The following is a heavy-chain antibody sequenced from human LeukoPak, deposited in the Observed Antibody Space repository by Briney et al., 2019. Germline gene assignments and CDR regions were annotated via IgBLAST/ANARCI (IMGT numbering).Heavy chain of an antibody. CDR2: ITVYNGDT. CDR3: ARRLNSDYSFDY. CDR1: GYTFTNYG. J-gene: IGHJ4*02. V-gene: IGHV1-18*01. Sequence: ASVKVSCKASGYTFTNYGFSWVRQAPGQGLEWMGWITVYNGDTNFAQKPQGRVTMTTDTSTNTAYMELRSLRSDDTAVYYCARRLNSDYSFDYWGQGTLVTVSS. D-gene: IGHD4-23*01.